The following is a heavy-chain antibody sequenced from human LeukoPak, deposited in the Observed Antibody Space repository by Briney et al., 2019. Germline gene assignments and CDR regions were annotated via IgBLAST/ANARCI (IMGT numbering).Heavy chain of an antibody. Sequence: GGSLRLSCAASGFTFNKYWMSWVRQAPGKGLEWVANIKRDGSERYYVDSVRGRFTISRDNARNSLYLQINSLRAEDTGVYFCARDPPFASGEALADYWGQEPWSPSPQ. CDR3: ARDPPFASGEALADY. V-gene: IGHV3-7*01. CDR1: GFTFNKYW. CDR2: IKRDGSER. D-gene: IGHD3-16*01. J-gene: IGHJ4*01.